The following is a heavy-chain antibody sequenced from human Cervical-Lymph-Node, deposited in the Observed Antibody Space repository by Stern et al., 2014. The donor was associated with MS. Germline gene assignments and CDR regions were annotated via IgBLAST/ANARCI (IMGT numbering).Heavy chain of an antibody. J-gene: IGHJ3*01. CDR1: GGTFRSSA. V-gene: IGHV1-69*01. CDR3: ATDASTTVTPSLWDAFDV. Sequence: QVQLVQSGAEVKRPGSSVKVSCRASGGTFRSSALTWVRQAPGHGPEWMGGIIPFFARPNYAKNFRARVTITAEEPASPAYMKLSSLRLDDPAVYYCATDASTTVTPSLWDAFDVWGQGTMVTVSS. CDR2: IIPFFARP. D-gene: IGHD4-17*01.